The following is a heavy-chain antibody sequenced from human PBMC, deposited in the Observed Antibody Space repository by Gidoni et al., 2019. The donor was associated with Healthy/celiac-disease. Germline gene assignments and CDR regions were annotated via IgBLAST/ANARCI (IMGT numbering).Heavy chain of an antibody. J-gene: IGHJ4*02. CDR2: IYYSGST. CDR1: GGSISSYY. CDR3: ARAYYYDSSGYPAFDY. V-gene: IGHV4-59*01. D-gene: IGHD3-22*01. Sequence: QVQLQESGPGLVKPSETLSLTCTAAGGSISSYYWSWIRQPPGKGLEWIGYIYYSGSTNYNPSLKSRVTISVDTSKNQFSLKLSSVTAADTAVYYCARAYYYDSSGYPAFDYWGQGTLVTVSS.